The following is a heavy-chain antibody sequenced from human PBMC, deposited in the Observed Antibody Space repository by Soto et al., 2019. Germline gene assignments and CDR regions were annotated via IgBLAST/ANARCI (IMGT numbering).Heavy chain of an antibody. CDR3: ARDLKEPHQGYYCYGMDV. Sequence: ASVKVSCKASGYTFTSYGISWVRQAPGQGLEWMGWISAHNGNTNYAQKLQGRVTMTTDTSTSTAYMELRSLRSDDTAVYYCARDLKEPHQGYYCYGMDVWGQGTTVTVSS. J-gene: IGHJ6*02. V-gene: IGHV1-18*01. CDR2: ISAHNGNT. CDR1: GYTFTSYG.